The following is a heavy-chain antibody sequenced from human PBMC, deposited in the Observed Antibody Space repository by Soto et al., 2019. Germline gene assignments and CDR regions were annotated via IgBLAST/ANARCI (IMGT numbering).Heavy chain of an antibody. Sequence: QVQLVESGGGVVQPGRSLRLSCAASGFTFSNYTMHWVRQAPGKGLEWVALISYDEIDKYFADAVKGRFTISRDNSKNTLYLQMDSLRAEDTAVYYCAGRSGSSYYWGRGTLVTVSS. J-gene: IGHJ4*02. CDR2: ISYDEIDK. CDR1: GFTFSNYT. D-gene: IGHD3-10*01. CDR3: AGRSGSSYY. V-gene: IGHV3-30*04.